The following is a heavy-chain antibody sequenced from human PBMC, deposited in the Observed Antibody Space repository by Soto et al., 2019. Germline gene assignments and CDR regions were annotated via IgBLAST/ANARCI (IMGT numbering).Heavy chain of an antibody. CDR3: ARGLIVVVVAATTYSDY. D-gene: IGHD2-15*01. CDR1: GYTFTSYG. CDR2: ISAYNGNT. Sequence: GASVKVSCKASGYTFTSYGISWVRQAPGQGLEWMGWISAYNGNTNYAQKLQGRVTMTTDTSTSTAYMELRSLRSDDTAVYYCARGLIVVVVAATTYSDYWGQGTLVTVSS. J-gene: IGHJ4*02. V-gene: IGHV1-18*01.